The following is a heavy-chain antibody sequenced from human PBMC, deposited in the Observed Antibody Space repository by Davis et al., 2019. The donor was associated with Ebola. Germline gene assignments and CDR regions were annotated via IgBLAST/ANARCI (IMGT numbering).Heavy chain of an antibody. CDR1: GYTFTSYD. J-gene: IGHJ5*02. Sequence: AASVKVSCRASGYTFTSYDINWVRQAIGQGLEWMGWMNPNNGNTGYAQKFQGRVTMTRNTSISTAYMELSSLRSEDTAVYYCARVLGWLDPWGQGTLVTVSS. V-gene: IGHV1-8*01. CDR2: MNPNNGNT. CDR3: ARVLGWLDP.